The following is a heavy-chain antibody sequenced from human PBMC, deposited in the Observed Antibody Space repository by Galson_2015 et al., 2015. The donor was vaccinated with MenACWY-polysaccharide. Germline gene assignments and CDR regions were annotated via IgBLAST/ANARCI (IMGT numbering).Heavy chain of an antibody. CDR1: GYTFTSYG. J-gene: IGHJ4*02. CDR3: ARGPITVLDS. V-gene: IGHV1-18*01. Sequence: SVKVSCKASGYTFTSYGITWGRQAPGQGLEWMGWISDYNGNTNYEQSLQGRVTLTRDTSTSAAYMELRSLSSDDTAVYYCARGPITVLDSWGQGTLVTVSS. D-gene: IGHD3-10*01. CDR2: ISDYNGNT.